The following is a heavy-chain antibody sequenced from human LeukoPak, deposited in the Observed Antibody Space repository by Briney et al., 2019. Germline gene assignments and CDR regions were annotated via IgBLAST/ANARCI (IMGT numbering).Heavy chain of an antibody. J-gene: IGHJ4*02. Sequence: ASVKVSCKASGGTFSSYAISWVRQAPGQGLEWMGWISAYNGNTNYAQKLQGRVTMTTDTSTSTAYMELRSLRSDDTAVYYCARSKGRYYDFWSGPGTADYWGQGTLVTVSS. CDR3: ARSKGRYYDFWSGPGTADY. CDR1: GGTFSSYA. D-gene: IGHD3-3*01. V-gene: IGHV1-18*01. CDR2: ISAYNGNT.